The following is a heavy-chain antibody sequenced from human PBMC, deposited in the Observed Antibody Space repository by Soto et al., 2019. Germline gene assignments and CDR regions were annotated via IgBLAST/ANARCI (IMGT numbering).Heavy chain of an antibody. J-gene: IGHJ4*01. CDR1: GFTLSDYW. CDR2: ISVDGGDT. V-gene: IGHV3-74*01. D-gene: IGHD6-19*01. Sequence: GGSLRLSCAASGFTLSDYWMHWVRQVPGKGLLWVSRISVDGGDTTYADSVKGRFTISRDNAKNTLYLQMDTLRAEDTAIYYYVRAHEQRPIDYWGHGSLVIGSS. CDR3: VRAHEQRPIDY.